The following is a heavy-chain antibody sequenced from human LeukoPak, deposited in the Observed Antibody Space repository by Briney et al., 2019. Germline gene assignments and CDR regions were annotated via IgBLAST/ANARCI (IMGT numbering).Heavy chain of an antibody. V-gene: IGHV3-23*01. CDR2: LGGSGGST. CDR3: AKDRSYGMDV. J-gene: IGHJ6*02. Sequence: GGSLRLSCAASGFTFSSYAMSWVRQAPGKGLEWVSALGGSGGSTYYADSVKGRFTISRDNFKNTLYLQMNSLRAEDTAVYYCAKDRSYGMDVWGQGTTVTVSS. CDR1: GFTFSSYA.